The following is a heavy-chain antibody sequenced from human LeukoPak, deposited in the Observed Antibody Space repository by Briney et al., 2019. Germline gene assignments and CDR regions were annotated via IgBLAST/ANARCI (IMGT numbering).Heavy chain of an antibody. CDR2: IWYDGSNK. CDR3: AKGTGYCSSTSCYTHYYYYGMDV. J-gene: IGHJ6*02. CDR1: GFTFSSYG. V-gene: IGHV3-30*02. D-gene: IGHD2-2*02. Sequence: GGSLRLSCAASGFTFSSYGMHWVRQAPGKGLEWVAVIWYDGSNKYYADSVKGRFTISRDNSKNTLYLQMNSLRAEDTAVYYCAKGTGYCSSTSCYTHYYYYGMDVWGQGTTVTVSS.